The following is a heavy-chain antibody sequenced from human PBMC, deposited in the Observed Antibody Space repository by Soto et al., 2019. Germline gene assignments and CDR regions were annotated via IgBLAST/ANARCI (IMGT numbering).Heavy chain of an antibody. CDR2: IYYSGST. CDR1: GGSISSGGYY. CDR3: ARGPPGYGDSHREMYSYGMDV. J-gene: IGHJ6*02. D-gene: IGHD4-17*01. V-gene: IGHV4-31*03. Sequence: QVQLQESGPGLVKPSQTLSLTCTVSGGSISSGGYYWSWIRQHPGKGLEWIGYIYYSGSTYYNPSLKGRVTISVDTSKNQFSLKLSSVTAADTAVYYCARGPPGYGDSHREMYSYGMDVWGQGTTVTVSS.